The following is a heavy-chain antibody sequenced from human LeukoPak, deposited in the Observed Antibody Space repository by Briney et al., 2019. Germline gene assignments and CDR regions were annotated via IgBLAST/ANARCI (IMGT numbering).Heavy chain of an antibody. CDR3: VRDTFSPDAFDI. CDR1: GFTFSSYW. J-gene: IGHJ3*02. D-gene: IGHD3-16*01. CDR2: INRDGSEK. Sequence: GGSLRLSCAASGFTFSSYWMNWVRQAPGKGLEWVANINRDGSEKYYVDSVRGRFTISRDNAKNSLYLQMNSLRAEDTAVYYCVRDTFSPDAFDIWGQGTMVTVSS. V-gene: IGHV3-7*01.